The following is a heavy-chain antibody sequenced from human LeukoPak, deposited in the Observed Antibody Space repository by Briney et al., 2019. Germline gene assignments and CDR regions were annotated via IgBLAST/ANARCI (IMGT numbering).Heavy chain of an antibody. V-gene: IGHV4-39*07. CDR3: ARDGSGWSVDY. D-gene: IGHD6-19*01. CDR2: IYHSGST. CDR1: GGSISSGNYY. Sequence: SQTLSLTCTVSGGSISSGNYYWGWIRQPPGKGLEWIGSIYHSGSTYYNPSLKSRVTISVDTSKNQFSLKLSSVTAADTAVYYCARDGSGWSVDYWGQGTLVTVSS. J-gene: IGHJ4*02.